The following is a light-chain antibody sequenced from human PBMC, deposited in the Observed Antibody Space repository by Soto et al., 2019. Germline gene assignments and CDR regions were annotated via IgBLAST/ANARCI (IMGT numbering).Light chain of an antibody. CDR1: QSVSTNY. CDR2: GAS. V-gene: IGKV3-20*01. CDR3: QQYGSSPPT. J-gene: IGKJ1*01. Sequence: EIVLTQSPGTLSLSPGERATLSCRASQSVSTNYLAWYQRKPGQAPRLLIYGASYRATDIPNRFSGSGSGTDFTLTITRLKAEDFAVYYCQQYGSSPPTFGQGTKVXXK.